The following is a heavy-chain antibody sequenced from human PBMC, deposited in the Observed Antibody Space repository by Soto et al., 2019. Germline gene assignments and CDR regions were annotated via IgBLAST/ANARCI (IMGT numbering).Heavy chain of an antibody. CDR1: GFTFSSYS. Sequence: GGSLRLSCAASGFTFSSYSMNWVRQAPGKGLEWVSSISSSSSYIYYADSVKGRFTISRDNAKNSLYLQMNSLRAEDTAVYYCAREDYYDSSGYNQYYFDYWGQGTLVTAPQ. CDR2: ISSSSSYI. J-gene: IGHJ4*02. V-gene: IGHV3-21*01. CDR3: AREDYYDSSGYNQYYFDY. D-gene: IGHD3-22*01.